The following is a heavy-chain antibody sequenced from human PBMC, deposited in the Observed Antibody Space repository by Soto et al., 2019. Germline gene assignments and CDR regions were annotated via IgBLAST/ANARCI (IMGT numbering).Heavy chain of an antibody. CDR3: ARGPDSSTAYYGPFEY. V-gene: IGHV1-3*03. Sequence: APVKVSCKASGNTVPNYAIHWARHAPGQRLEWTGWINGGNGNTYYSEDFQGRVTFTRDTSAGTVYMQMNSLETEATAVYYCARGPDSSTAYYGPFEYWGQGTLVTVSS. D-gene: IGHD3-9*01. CDR2: INGGNGNT. CDR1: GNTVPNYA. J-gene: IGHJ4*02.